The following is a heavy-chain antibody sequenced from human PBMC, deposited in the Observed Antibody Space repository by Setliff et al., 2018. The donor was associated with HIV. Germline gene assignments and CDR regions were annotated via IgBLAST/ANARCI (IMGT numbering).Heavy chain of an antibody. CDR3: ARGGYCSGGSCYPLNDYFYYMDV. V-gene: IGHV1-18*01. D-gene: IGHD2-15*01. CDR1: GYTFLSYG. J-gene: IGHJ6*03. CDR2: ISAYNGNT. Sequence: ASVKVSCKTSGYTFLSYGIRWVRQAPGQGLXXXGWISAYNGNTNYAQMLQGRVTMTTDTSTSTAYMELRSLRSDDTAVYYCARGGYCSGGSCYPLNDYFYYMDVWGKGTTVTVSS.